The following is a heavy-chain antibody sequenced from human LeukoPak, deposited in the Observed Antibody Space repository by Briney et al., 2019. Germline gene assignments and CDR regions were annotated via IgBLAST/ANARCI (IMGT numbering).Heavy chain of an antibody. V-gene: IGHV3-23*01. J-gene: IGHJ5*02. CDR1: GFIFSTYA. CDR3: AKDWNPSPNWFGP. CDR2: VSNSGVST. Sequence: GVSLRLSCAASGFIFSTYARNWVRQAPGKGLEWISGVSNSGVSTNYADSVKRRFTISRDNSKNMLYLQMNGLRAEDTAVYYCAKDWNPSPNWFGPWGQGTLVIVSS. D-gene: IGHD1-1*01.